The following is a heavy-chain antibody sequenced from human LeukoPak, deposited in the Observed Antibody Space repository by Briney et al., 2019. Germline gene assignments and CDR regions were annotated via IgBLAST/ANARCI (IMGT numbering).Heavy chain of an antibody. CDR3: ARKRGSRPGCSGYPN. Sequence: PSGTLSLTCAVSGGSISSSNWWSWVRQPPGKGLEWIGEIYHSGSTNYNPSLKSRVTISVDKSKNQFSLKLSSVTAADTAVYYCARKRGSRPGCSGYPNWGQGTLVTVSS. J-gene: IGHJ4*02. CDR1: GGSISSSNW. V-gene: IGHV4-4*02. CDR2: IYHSGST. D-gene: IGHD3-22*01.